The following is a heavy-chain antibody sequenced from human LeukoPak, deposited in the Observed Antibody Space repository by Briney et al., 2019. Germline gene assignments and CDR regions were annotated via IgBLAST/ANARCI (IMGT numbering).Heavy chain of an antibody. CDR3: ARGQLTAHYDILTGYYGEYYFDY. J-gene: IGHJ4*02. CDR1: SGSISSYY. CDR2: IYYSGST. V-gene: IGHV4-59*01. Sequence: SETLSLTCTVSSGSISSYYWSWIRQPPGKGLEWIGYIYYSGSTNYNPSLKSRVTISVDTSKNQFSLKLSSVTAADTAVYYCARGQLTAHYDILTGYYGEYYFDYWGQGTLVTVSS. D-gene: IGHD3-9*01.